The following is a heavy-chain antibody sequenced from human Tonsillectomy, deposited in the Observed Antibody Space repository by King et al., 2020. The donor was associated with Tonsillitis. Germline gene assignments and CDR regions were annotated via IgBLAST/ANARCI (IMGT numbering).Heavy chain of an antibody. J-gene: IGHJ4*02. V-gene: IGHV2-26*01. D-gene: IGHD3-3*01. CDR2: IFSNDEK. CDR3: ARITYYDFWSGYYLPDY. CDR1: GFSLSNARMG. Sequence: QVTLKESGPVLVKPTETLTLTCTVSGFSLSNARMGVSWIRQPPGKALEWLAHIFSNDEKSYSTSLKSRLTISKDTSKSQVVLTMTNMDPVDTATYYCARITYYDFWSGYYLPDYWGQGTLVTVSS.